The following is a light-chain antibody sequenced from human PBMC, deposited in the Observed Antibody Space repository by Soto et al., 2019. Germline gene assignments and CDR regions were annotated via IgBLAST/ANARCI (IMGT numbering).Light chain of an antibody. CDR1: QRVSSSY. CDR2: GAS. J-gene: IGKJ2*01. V-gene: IGKV3-20*01. CDR3: QQYGSSPDT. Sequence: EIVLTQSAGTLSLSPGERATLSCRASQRVSSSYLAWYQQKPGQAPRLLIYGASSRATGIPDRFSGSGSGTDFTLTISRLEPEDFAVYYCQQYGSSPDTFGQGTKLEIK.